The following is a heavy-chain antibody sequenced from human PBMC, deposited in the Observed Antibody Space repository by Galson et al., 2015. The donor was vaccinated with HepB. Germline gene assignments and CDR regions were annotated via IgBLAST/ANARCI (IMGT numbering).Heavy chain of an antibody. V-gene: IGHV3-7*05. CDR3: AKGMDV. J-gene: IGHJ6*02. Sequence: SLRLSCAASGFTFTDYWMTWIRQAPGKGLEWVANINQDGSKKFYVDSVKGRFTIARDDAKDSLYLQMNSLRAEDTAVYYCAKGMDVRGQGTTVGVSS. CDR2: INQDGSKK. CDR1: GFTFTDYW.